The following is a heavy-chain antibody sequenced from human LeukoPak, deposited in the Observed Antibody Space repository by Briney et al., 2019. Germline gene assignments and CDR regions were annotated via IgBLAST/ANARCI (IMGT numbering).Heavy chain of an antibody. CDR3: ARVGRSRGSLPNSYYYMDV. Sequence: ASVKVSCKASGDIFNSYSISWVRQAPGQGLEWMGGIIPIFESANYAQKFQGRVTITTDQSTSTAYMELSSLSSEDTAVYYCARVGRSRGSLPNSYYYMDVWGKGTTVTVSS. CDR2: IIPIFESA. J-gene: IGHJ6*03. V-gene: IGHV1-69*05. D-gene: IGHD1-26*01. CDR1: GDIFNSYS.